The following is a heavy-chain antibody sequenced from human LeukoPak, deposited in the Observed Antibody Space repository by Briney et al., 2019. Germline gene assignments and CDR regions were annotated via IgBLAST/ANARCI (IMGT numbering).Heavy chain of an antibody. CDR3: AKDLDSYGYIGYYFDY. Sequence: GGSLRLSCAASGFTFSSYGMSWVRQAPGKGLEWVAFIRYDGSNKYYADSVKGRFTISRDNSKNTLYLQMNSLRAEDTAVYYCAKDLDSYGYIGYYFDYWGQGTLVTVSS. D-gene: IGHD5-18*01. V-gene: IGHV3-30*02. J-gene: IGHJ4*02. CDR1: GFTFSSYG. CDR2: IRYDGSNK.